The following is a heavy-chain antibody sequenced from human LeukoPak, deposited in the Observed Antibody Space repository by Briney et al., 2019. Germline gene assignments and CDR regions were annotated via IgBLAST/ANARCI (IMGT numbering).Heavy chain of an antibody. CDR2: IFYNEGT. CDR1: SGSFRTYY. Sequence: SETLSLTCTVSSGSFRTYYWSWIRQPPGKGLEWIGYIFYNEGTSYNPSLKSRVTISVDTSNNQLSLKLSSVTAADTAVYYCARAVGSSGYYGAFDIWGQGTMVTVSS. V-gene: IGHV4-59*12. J-gene: IGHJ3*02. CDR3: ARAVGSSGYYGAFDI. D-gene: IGHD3-22*01.